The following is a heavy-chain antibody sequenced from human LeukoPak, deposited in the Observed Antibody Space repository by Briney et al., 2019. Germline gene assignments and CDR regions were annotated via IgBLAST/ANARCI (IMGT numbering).Heavy chain of an antibody. Sequence: GGSLRLSCAASGFTFSSYWMSWVRQAPGKGLEWVANIKQDGSEKYYVDSVKGRFTISRDNAKNSLYLQMNSLRAEDTAVYYCAKDLPMYDILTGLFDYWGQGTLVTVSS. CDR3: AKDLPMYDILTGLFDY. V-gene: IGHV3-7*03. CDR2: IKQDGSEK. CDR1: GFTFSSYW. J-gene: IGHJ4*02. D-gene: IGHD3-9*01.